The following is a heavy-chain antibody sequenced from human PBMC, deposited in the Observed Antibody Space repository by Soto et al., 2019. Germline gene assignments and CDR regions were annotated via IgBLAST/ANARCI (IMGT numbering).Heavy chain of an antibody. CDR1: GFMFSAYT. Sequence: GGSLRLSCAASGFMFSAYTMNWVRQAPGKGLEWLSSISDDSSYIDYADSLRGRFTVSRDNARNSLYLQIDSLGVEDTAVYYCATTYYFNHWGPGTLVTVSS. J-gene: IGHJ1*01. V-gene: IGHV3-21*06. CDR2: ISDDSSYI. CDR3: ATTYYFNH. D-gene: IGHD1-26*01.